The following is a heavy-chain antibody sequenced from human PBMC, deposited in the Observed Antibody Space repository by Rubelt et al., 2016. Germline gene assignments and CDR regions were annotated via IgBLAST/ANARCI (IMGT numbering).Heavy chain of an antibody. V-gene: IGHV4-34*01. D-gene: IGHD6-6*01. Sequence: QVQLQQWGAGLLKPSETLSLTCAVYGGSFSGYYWSWIRQPPGKGLEWIGSIYYSGSTYYNPSLKGRVTISVDTSKNQFSLKLSSGTAADTAVYYCPLEYSSSFYYYYMDVWGKGTTVTVSS. CDR2: IYYSGST. CDR1: GGSFSGYY. J-gene: IGHJ6*03. CDR3: PLEYSSSFYYYYMDV.